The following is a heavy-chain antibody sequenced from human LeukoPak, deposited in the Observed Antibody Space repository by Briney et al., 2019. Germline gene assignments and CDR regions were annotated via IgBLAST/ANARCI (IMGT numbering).Heavy chain of an antibody. V-gene: IGHV1-18*01. D-gene: IGHD1-26*01. CDR1: GYTFTSYG. Sequence: VASVKVSCKASGYTFTSYGISWVRQAPGQGLEWMGWISAYSGDTNYAQKFQGRLTMTTDTSTSTAYMELRSLRSDDTAVYYCARERPILGATHWGQGTLVTVSS. J-gene: IGHJ4*02. CDR2: ISAYSGDT. CDR3: ARERPILGATH.